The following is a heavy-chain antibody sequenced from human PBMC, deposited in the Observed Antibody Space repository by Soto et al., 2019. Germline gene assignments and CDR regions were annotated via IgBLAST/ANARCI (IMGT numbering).Heavy chain of an antibody. D-gene: IGHD2-15*01. CDR2: ISSGSSNI. V-gene: IGHV3-21*01. CDR1: GFAFRSYN. J-gene: IGHJ4*02. CDR3: ASATVVAATFDF. Sequence: EVQLVESGGGLVKPGGSLTLSCAASGFAFRSYNMNWVRQAPGKGLEWVASISSGSSNIYYADSVKGRFTISRDNAKNSLFLQMASLRAEDSAVYYCASATVVAATFDFWGQGTLVTVYS.